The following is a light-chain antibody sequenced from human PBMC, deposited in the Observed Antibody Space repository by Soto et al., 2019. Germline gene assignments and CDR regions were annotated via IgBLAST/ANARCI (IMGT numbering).Light chain of an antibody. J-gene: IGKJ2*01. Sequence: DIQMTQSPSTLSASVGDRVTITCRASQSPSRWLAWYQQKAGKAPKLLIYDASTLESGVPSRFSGSGSGTEFTLTISSLQPDDSATYYCQQYNSYPYTFGQGTKLEIK. CDR2: DAS. CDR1: QSPSRW. CDR3: QQYNSYPYT. V-gene: IGKV1-5*01.